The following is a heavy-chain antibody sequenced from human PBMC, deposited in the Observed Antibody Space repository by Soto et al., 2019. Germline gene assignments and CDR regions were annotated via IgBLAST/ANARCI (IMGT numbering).Heavy chain of an antibody. Sequence: PGGSLRLSCAASGFTFSSYAMHWVRRAPGKGLEWVAVISYDGSNKYYADSVKGRFTISRDNSKNTLYLQMNSLRAEDTAVYNCARDRRHGWSDAFDIWGQGTMVTVSS. CDR2: ISYDGSNK. D-gene: IGHD2-15*01. J-gene: IGHJ3*02. CDR1: GFTFSSYA. CDR3: ARDRRHGWSDAFDI. V-gene: IGHV3-30-3*01.